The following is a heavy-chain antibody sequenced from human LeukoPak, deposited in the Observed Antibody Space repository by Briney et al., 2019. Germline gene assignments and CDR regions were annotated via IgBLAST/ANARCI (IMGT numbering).Heavy chain of an antibody. CDR1: GFTFSSYG. CDR2: IWYDGSNK. Sequence: GGSLRLSCAASGFTFSSYGMHWVRQAPGKGLEWVALIWYDGSNKYYTDSVKGRLTISRDNSKNTLYLQMNSLRAEDTAVYYCAKPVASGSYSRVFDYWGQGTLVTVSS. V-gene: IGHV3-33*06. J-gene: IGHJ4*02. CDR3: AKPVASGSYSRVFDY. D-gene: IGHD1-26*01.